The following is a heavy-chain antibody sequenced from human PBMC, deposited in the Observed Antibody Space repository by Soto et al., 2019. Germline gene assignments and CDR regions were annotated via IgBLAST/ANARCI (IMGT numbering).Heavy chain of an antibody. D-gene: IGHD3-9*01. J-gene: IGHJ4*02. CDR2: IFVTSTPI. Sequence: EVQLVESGGGLVQPGGSLRLSCVASGFSFSSYSMVWVRQAPGKGLEWISYIFVTSTPIYYAGSVKGRFTVSRDHTQNSLVLLMNRLRAEDTAIYYCARDADWAFGYWGQGTLVTVPS. CDR3: ARDADWAFGY. CDR1: GFSFSSYS. V-gene: IGHV3-48*04.